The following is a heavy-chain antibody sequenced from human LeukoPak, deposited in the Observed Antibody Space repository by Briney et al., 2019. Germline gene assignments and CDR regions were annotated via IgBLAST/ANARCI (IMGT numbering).Heavy chain of an antibody. CDR2: IKSKTDGGTT. J-gene: IGHJ4*02. D-gene: IGHD3-22*01. Sequence: PGGSLRLSCAASGFTFSNAWMSWVRQAPGKGLEWVGRIKSKTDGGTTDYAAPVKGRFTISRDDSKNTLYLQMNSLKTEDTAVYYCTPDYYYASSGYYAYFDYWGQGTLVTVSS. CDR1: GFTFSNAW. V-gene: IGHV3-15*01. CDR3: TPDYYYASSGYYAYFDY.